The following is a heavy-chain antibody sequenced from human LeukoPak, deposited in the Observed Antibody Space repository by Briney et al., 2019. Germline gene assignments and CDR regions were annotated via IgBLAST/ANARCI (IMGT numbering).Heavy chain of an antibody. CDR1: GFTFSSYS. CDR3: ARALYSSGWYPDY. D-gene: IGHD6-19*01. J-gene: IGHJ4*02. V-gene: IGHV3-21*01. CDR2: ISSSSSYI. Sequence: GGSLRLSCAASGFTFSSYSMNWVRQAPGKGLEWVSSISSSSSYIYYADSVKGRFTISRDNAKNSLYLQMNSLRAEDTAVYYCARALYSSGWYPDYWGQGTLVTVSS.